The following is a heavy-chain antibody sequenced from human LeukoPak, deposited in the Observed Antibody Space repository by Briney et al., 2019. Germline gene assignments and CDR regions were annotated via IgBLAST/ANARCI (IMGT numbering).Heavy chain of an antibody. CDR2: ISSSGSTI. D-gene: IGHD6-19*01. V-gene: IGHV3-11*04. J-gene: IGHJ4*02. CDR1: GFTFSDYY. Sequence: GGSLRLSCAASGFTFSDYYMSWIRQAPGKGLEWVSYISSSGSTIYYADSVKGRFTISRDNAKNSLYLQMNSLRAVDTAVYYCARDPTIAVGPFDYWGQGTLVTVSS. CDR3: ARDPTIAVGPFDY.